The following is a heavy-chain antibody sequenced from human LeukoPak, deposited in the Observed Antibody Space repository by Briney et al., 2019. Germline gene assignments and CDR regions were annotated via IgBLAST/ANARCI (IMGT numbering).Heavy chain of an antibody. J-gene: IGHJ4*02. Sequence: GRSLRLSCAASGFTFDDYAMHWVRQAPGKGLEWVSGISWNSGSIGYADSAKGRFTISRDNAKNSLYLQMNSLRAEDTALYYCAKDTDSSGWFYFDYWGQGTLVTVSS. CDR1: GFTFDDYA. CDR3: AKDTDSSGWFYFDY. D-gene: IGHD6-19*01. V-gene: IGHV3-9*01. CDR2: ISWNSGSI.